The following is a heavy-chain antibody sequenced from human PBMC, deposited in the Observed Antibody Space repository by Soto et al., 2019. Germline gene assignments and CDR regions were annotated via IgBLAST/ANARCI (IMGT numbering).Heavy chain of an antibody. CDR1: GFTFSSYG. CDR2: ISGSGDTT. Sequence: PGGSLRLSCAASGFTFSSYGRTWVRQAPGEGLEWVSAISGSGDTTHYAASVKGRFTISRDNSKNTLYLQMNSLRAEDTAAYYCAKTRSSGYYPFDYWGQGTLVTVSS. J-gene: IGHJ4*01. V-gene: IGHV3-23*01. CDR3: AKTRSSGYYPFDY. D-gene: IGHD3-22*01.